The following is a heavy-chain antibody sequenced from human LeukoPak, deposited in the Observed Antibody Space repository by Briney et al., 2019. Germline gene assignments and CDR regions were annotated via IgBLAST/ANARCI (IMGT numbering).Heavy chain of an antibody. Sequence: SVKVSCKASGGTFSSYAISWVRQAPGQGLEWMGGIIPIFGTANYAQKFQGRVTITADKSTSTAYMELSSLRSEDTAVYYCASDNSGNDAFDYWGQGTLVTVSS. CDR2: IIPIFGTA. V-gene: IGHV1-69*06. J-gene: IGHJ4*02. D-gene: IGHD5-12*01. CDR1: GGTFSSYA. CDR3: ASDNSGNDAFDY.